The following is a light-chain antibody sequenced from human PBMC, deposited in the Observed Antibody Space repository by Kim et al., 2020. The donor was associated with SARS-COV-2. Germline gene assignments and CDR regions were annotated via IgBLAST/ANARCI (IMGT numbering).Light chain of an antibody. CDR1: RLGNKY. CDR2: NDS. Sequence: ESPGLTASMTCSGDRLGNKYASWYQQKPSQSPVLVIYNDSRRPSGIPERFSGSNSGNTATLTISGTQAIDEADYYCQAWDNNNGVFGGGTKLAVL. V-gene: IGLV3-1*01. CDR3: QAWDNNNGV. J-gene: IGLJ3*02.